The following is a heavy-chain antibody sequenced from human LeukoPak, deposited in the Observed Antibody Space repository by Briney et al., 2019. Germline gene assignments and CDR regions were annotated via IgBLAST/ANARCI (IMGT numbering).Heavy chain of an antibody. CDR1: GGSINSGGYY. Sequence: SQTLSLTCTVSGGSINSGGYYWSWIRQHPGKGLEWIGYIHYSGSTDYNPSLKSRVTISVDTSKNQFSLKLSSVTAADTAVYYCARGYSSSWYGDYWGQGTLVTVSS. CDR3: ARGYSSSWYGDY. J-gene: IGHJ4*02. V-gene: IGHV4-31*03. CDR2: IHYSGST. D-gene: IGHD6-13*01.